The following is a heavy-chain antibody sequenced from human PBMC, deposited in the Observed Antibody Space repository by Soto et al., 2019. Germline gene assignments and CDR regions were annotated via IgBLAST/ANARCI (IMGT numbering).Heavy chain of an antibody. Sequence: GGSLRLSCAASGFTFDDYAMHWVRQAPGKGLEWVSGISWNSGSIGYADSVKGRFTISRDNAKNSLFLQMNSLRAEDTALYYCATFFRGSGGSHNWFDPWGQGTLVTVSS. J-gene: IGHJ5*02. CDR3: ATFFRGSGGSHNWFDP. D-gene: IGHD2-15*01. CDR2: ISWNSGSI. CDR1: GFTFDDYA. V-gene: IGHV3-9*01.